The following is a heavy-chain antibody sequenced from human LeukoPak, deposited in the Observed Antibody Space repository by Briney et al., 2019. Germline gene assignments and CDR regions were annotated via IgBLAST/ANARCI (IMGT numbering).Heavy chain of an antibody. Sequence: PSETLSLTCAVSGASVSSGRYYWSWLRQPPGMGLEWIGYIYYSGSTNYNPSLKSRVTISVDTSKNQFSLKLSSVTVADTAVYYCARDRTTGTTYTDAFDIWGQGTMVTVSS. CDR3: ARDRTTGTTYTDAFDI. CDR1: GASVSSGRYY. V-gene: IGHV4-61*01. D-gene: IGHD1-1*01. CDR2: IYYSGST. J-gene: IGHJ3*02.